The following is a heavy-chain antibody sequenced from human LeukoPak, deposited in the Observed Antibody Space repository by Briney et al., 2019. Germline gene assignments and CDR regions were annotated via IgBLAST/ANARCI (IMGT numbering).Heavy chain of an antibody. D-gene: IGHD2-21*01. CDR3: ARGALIPDF. J-gene: IGHJ1*01. CDR2: ISKSDGST. CDR1: GFTFSSYA. V-gene: IGHV3-23*01. Sequence: GGSLRLSCAASGFTFSSYAMTWVRQAPGKGLAWVSSISKSDGSTYYADSVKGRFIISRDNSKNTVYLHMDSLRVEDTATYYCARGALIPDFRGQGTLVTVSS.